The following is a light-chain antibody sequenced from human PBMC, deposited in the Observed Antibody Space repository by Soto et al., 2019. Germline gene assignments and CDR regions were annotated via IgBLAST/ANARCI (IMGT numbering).Light chain of an antibody. Sequence: EIVLTQSPATLSLSPGERATLSCRASQSVSSYLAWYQQKPGQAPRLLIYDASNRATGIPARFSGSGSGTDFTLTISSLEPEDFAVYYCQPRSNWPFPFGPGTKVDIK. J-gene: IGKJ3*01. CDR2: DAS. V-gene: IGKV3-11*01. CDR1: QSVSSY. CDR3: QPRSNWPFP.